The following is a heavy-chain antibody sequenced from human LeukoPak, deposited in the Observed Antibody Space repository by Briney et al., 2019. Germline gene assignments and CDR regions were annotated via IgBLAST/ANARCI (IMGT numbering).Heavy chain of an antibody. V-gene: IGHV3-30*07. CDR2: ILHDGSNK. CDR1: GFTFGSYA. CDR3: AREAWGSGSYYLFMVRERRQRYAFDI. Sequence: PGKSLRLSCAVSGFTFGSYAMQWVRQAPGKGLEWVAVILHDGSNKYDADSVKGRFTISRDNAKNSLYLQMNSLRAEDTAVYYCAREAWGSGSYYLFMVRERRQRYAFDIWGQGTMVTVSS. D-gene: IGHD3-10*01. J-gene: IGHJ3*02.